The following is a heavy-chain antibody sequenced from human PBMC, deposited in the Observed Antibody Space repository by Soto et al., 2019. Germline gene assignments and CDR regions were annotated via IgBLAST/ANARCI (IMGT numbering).Heavy chain of an antibody. Sequence: SVKVSCKASGFTFTSSAVQWVRQARGQRLEWIGWIVVGSGNTNYAQKFQERVTITRDMSTSTAYMELSSLRSEDTAVYYCAAPSNPYSSSWYFDYWGQGTLVTVSS. V-gene: IGHV1-58*01. CDR2: IVVGSGNT. CDR3: AAPSNPYSSSWYFDY. CDR1: GFTFTSSA. J-gene: IGHJ4*02. D-gene: IGHD6-13*01.